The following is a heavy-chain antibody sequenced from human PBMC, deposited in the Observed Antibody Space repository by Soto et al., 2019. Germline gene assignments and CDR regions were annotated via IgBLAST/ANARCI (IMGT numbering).Heavy chain of an antibody. Sequence: TGGSLRFSCAASGFTFSSYAMSWVRQAPGKGMEWVSAISGSGGSTYYADSVKGRFTISRDNSKNTLYLQMNSLRAEDTAVYYCAKDLPMIVVDGAFDIWGQGTMVTVSS. D-gene: IGHD3-22*01. J-gene: IGHJ3*02. CDR1: GFTFSSYA. CDR3: AKDLPMIVVDGAFDI. V-gene: IGHV3-23*01. CDR2: ISGSGGST.